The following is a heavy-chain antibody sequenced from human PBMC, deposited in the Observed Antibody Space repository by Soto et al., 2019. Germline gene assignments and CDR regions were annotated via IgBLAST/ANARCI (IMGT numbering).Heavy chain of an antibody. CDR2: ISWNSGSI. CDR3: AKLTTTYSYGYPLYYFDY. D-gene: IGHD5-18*01. CDR1: GFTFDDYA. V-gene: IGHV3-9*01. Sequence: EVQLVESGGGLVQPGRSLRLSCAASGFTFDDYAMHWVRQAPGKGLEWVSGISWNSGSIGYADSVKGRFTISRDNAKNSLYLQMNSLRAEDTALYYCAKLTTTYSYGYPLYYFDYWGQGTLVTVSS. J-gene: IGHJ4*02.